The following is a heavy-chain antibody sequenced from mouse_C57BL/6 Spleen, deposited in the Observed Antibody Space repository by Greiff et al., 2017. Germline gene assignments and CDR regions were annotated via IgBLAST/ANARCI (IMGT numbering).Heavy chain of an antibody. CDR3: ARGLTAYWYFGG. V-gene: IGHV1-81*01. Sequence: QVQLKESGAELARPGASVKLSCKASGYTFTSYGISWVKQRTGQGLEWIGEIYPRSGNTYYNEKFKGKATLTADTSSSTAYIRLRSLTSEDSAVYVCARGLTAYWYFGGWGTGATVTVAA. CDR1: GYTFTSYG. D-gene: IGHD4-1*01. J-gene: IGHJ1*03. CDR2: IYPRSGNT.